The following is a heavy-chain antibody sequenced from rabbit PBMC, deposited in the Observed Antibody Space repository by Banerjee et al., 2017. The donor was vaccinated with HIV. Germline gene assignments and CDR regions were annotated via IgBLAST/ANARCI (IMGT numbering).Heavy chain of an antibody. V-gene: IGHV1S43*01. CDR1: GIDFSSYYY. J-gene: IGHJ4*01. D-gene: IGHD6-1*01. CDR2: IYSSSGNT. CDR3: ARGTYGYGGYAPNL. Sequence: QQQLEESGGGLVKPGGTLTLTCKASGIDFSSYYYMCWVRQAPGKGLELIACIYSSSGNTWYASWVNGRFTISSSTSLNTVDLKMTSLTVADTATYFCARGTYGYGGYAPNLWGPGTLVTVS.